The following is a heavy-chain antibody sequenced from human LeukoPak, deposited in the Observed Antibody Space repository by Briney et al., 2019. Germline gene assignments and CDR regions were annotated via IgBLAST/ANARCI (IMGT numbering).Heavy chain of an antibody. D-gene: IGHD6-19*01. CDR3: AKTTTGYSSGRYPGWPVDY. CDR2: ISGSGGGT. Sequence: GGALRLSCAASGFTFSSYAVSWVRQAPGKGLEWVSAISGSGGGTYYADSVKGRFTISRDNSKNTLYLQMNSLSTEDTAVYYCAKTTTGYSSGRYPGWPVDYWGQGTLVTVSS. J-gene: IGHJ4*02. CDR1: GFTFSSYA. V-gene: IGHV3-23*01.